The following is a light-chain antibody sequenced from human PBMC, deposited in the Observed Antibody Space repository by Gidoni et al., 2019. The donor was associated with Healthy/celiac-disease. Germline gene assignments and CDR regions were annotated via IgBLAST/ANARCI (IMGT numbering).Light chain of an antibody. CDR2: QDS. V-gene: IGLV3-1*01. CDR3: RAWDSSAVV. J-gene: IGLJ2*01. Sequence: SYELTQPPSVFVSPGQTASITCSGDKLGDKYACWYQQKPGQSPVLVIYQDSKRPSGIPERFSSSNSGDTATLTISGTQAMDEDDYYCRAWDSSAVVFGGGTKLTVL. CDR1: KLGDKY.